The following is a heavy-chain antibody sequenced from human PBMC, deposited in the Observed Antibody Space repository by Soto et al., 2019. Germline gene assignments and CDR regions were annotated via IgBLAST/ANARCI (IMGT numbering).Heavy chain of an antibody. J-gene: IGHJ6*02. D-gene: IGHD6-13*01. Sequence: ASVKVSCKASGYTFTSYDINWVRQATGQGLEWMGWMNPNSGNTGYAQKFQGRVTMTRNTSISTAYMELSSLRSEDTAVYYCARVGRFRAAAGKRDDYYYGMDVWGQGTTVTVSS. CDR1: GYTFTSYD. CDR2: MNPNSGNT. V-gene: IGHV1-8*01. CDR3: ARVGRFRAAAGKRDDYYYGMDV.